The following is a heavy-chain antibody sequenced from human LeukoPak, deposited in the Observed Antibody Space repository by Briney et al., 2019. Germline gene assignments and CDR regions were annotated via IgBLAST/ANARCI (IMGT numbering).Heavy chain of an antibody. CDR1: GFTFSSYA. CDR3: AKEVASSSWYFSSYYYGMDV. D-gene: IGHD6-13*01. CDR2: ISGSGGST. Sequence: GGSLRLSCAASGFTFSSYAMSWVRQAPGKGLEWVSAISGSGGSTYYADSVKGRFTISRDNSKNTLYLQMNSLRAEDTAVYYCAKEVASSSWYFSSYYYGMDVWGQGTTVTVSS. J-gene: IGHJ6*02. V-gene: IGHV3-23*01.